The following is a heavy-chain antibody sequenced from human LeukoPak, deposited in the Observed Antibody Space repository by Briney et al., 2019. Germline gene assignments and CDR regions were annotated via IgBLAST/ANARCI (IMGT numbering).Heavy chain of an antibody. CDR3: ARGAQHISSGVLSMDF. CDR2: ISSRNTYI. D-gene: IGHD2/OR15-2a*01. J-gene: IGHJ4*02. Sequence: GGSLRLSCAASGFSFSSYSMNWVRQAPGKGLEWVSSISSRNTYIYYEDSVKGRFTISRDNAKNSLFLQMNSLRAEDTAVYYCARGAQHISSGVLSMDFWGQGTLVTVSS. V-gene: IGHV3-21*01. CDR1: GFSFSSYS.